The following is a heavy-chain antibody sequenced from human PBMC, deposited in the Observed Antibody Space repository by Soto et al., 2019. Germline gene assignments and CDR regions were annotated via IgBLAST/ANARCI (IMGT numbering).Heavy chain of an antibody. Sequence: QVQLVQSGAEVKKPGASVKVSCKASGYTFSNYGINWVRQAPGQGLEWMGWISGYIHNTKYAQKVQGRVTMTTDKSTSTAYMELRSLRSDDTAVYYCARGKVGGDSKYWGQGTLVTVSS. CDR3: ARGKVGGDSKY. CDR1: GYTFSNYG. J-gene: IGHJ4*02. CDR2: ISGYIHNT. V-gene: IGHV1-18*01. D-gene: IGHD2-21*02.